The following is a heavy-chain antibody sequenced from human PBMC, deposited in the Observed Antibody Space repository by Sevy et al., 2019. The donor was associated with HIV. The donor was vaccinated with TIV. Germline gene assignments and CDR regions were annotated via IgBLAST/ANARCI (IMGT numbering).Heavy chain of an antibody. CDR2: ILYSGST. D-gene: IGHD2-8*02. CDR1: GDSMNTYY. Sequence: SETLSLTCTVTGDSMNTYYWAWIRQPPGKSLEWVGYILYSGSTEYSPSLKGRVTMALDKSKNEVSLRLSSVTAADTAAYYCARLAPGHNWFVPWGQGRLVTGSS. CDR3: ARLAPGHNWFVP. V-gene: IGHV4-59*01. J-gene: IGHJ5*02.